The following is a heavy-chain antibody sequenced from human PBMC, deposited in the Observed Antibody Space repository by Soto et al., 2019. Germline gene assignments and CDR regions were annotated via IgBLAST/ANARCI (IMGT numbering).Heavy chain of an antibody. CDR1: GFTFSTYN. Sequence: EVQLVESGGGLVKPGGSLRLSCAASGFTFSTYNMNWVRQAPGKGLEWVSSISSSSNYIYYADSVEGRFTISRDNAENSLFLEMNSLRAEDTAVYYCARDPRKKWFGEVLDLWGQGTLVTVSS. J-gene: IGHJ5*02. D-gene: IGHD3-10*01. CDR2: ISSSSNYI. CDR3: ARDPRKKWFGEVLDL. V-gene: IGHV3-21*01.